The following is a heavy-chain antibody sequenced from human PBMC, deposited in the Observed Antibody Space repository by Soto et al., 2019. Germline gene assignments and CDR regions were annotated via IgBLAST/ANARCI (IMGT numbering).Heavy chain of an antibody. D-gene: IGHD5-12*01. CDR2: IHYNGNT. Sequence: PSETLSLTCTVSCDSISSYSWSWIRQPPGKGLEWIGNIHYNGNTKYNPSLKSRVTMSVDTSKNQFSLKLISVTAADTAVYYCAREGNLGRWLQPLDYWGQGTLVTVSS. CDR1: CDSISSYS. J-gene: IGHJ4*02. CDR3: AREGNLGRWLQPLDY. V-gene: IGHV4-59*01.